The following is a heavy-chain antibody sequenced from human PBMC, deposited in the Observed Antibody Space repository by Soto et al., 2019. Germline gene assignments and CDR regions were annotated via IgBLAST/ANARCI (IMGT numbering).Heavy chain of an antibody. Sequence: PGGSLRLSCAASGFTFSLYSMIWVRQAPGKGLEWVASITSSSSYIYYEGSLKGRFTISRDNAKNSLFLQLDSPRAEDTAVYFCVRARSTDSRPDYWGQGTLVTVSS. J-gene: IGHJ4*02. V-gene: IGHV3-21*01. D-gene: IGHD3-22*01. CDR3: VRARSTDSRPDY. CDR1: GFTFSLYS. CDR2: ITSSSSYI.